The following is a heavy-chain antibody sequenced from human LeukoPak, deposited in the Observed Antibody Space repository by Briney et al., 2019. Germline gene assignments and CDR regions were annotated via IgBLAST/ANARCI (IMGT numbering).Heavy chain of an antibody. CDR3: ARESGYDLDY. CDR1: GGSISSYY. V-gene: IGHV4-59*01. J-gene: IGHJ4*02. D-gene: IGHD5-12*01. Sequence: SETLSLTCTVSGGSISSYYWSWIRQPPGKGLEWIGYIYYSGSTNYNPSLKSRVTISVDTSKNQFSLKLSSVTAADTAVCYCARESGYDLDYWGQGTLVTVSS. CDR2: IYYSGST.